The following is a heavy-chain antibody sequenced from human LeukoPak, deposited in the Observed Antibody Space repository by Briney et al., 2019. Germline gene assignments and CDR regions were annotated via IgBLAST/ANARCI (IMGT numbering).Heavy chain of an antibody. CDR2: INHSGST. D-gene: IGHD3-10*01. Sequence: TSETLSLTCAVYGGSFSGYYWSWIRQPPGKGLEGIGEINHSGSTNYNPSLKSRVTISVDTSKNQFSLKLSSVTAADTAVYYCARVLLWFGEQFDYWGQGTLVTVSS. V-gene: IGHV4-34*01. J-gene: IGHJ4*02. CDR1: GGSFSGYY. CDR3: ARVLLWFGEQFDY.